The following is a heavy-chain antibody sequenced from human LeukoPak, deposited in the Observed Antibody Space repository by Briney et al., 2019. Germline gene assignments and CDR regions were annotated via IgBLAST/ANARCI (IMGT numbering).Heavy chain of an antibody. CDR3: AGWPLGGRRSSKYYYYGMDV. Sequence: SETLSLTCAVYGGSFSGYYWSWIRQPPGKGLEWIGEINHSGSTNYNPSLKSRVTISVDTSKNQFSLKLSSVTAADTAVYYCAGWPLGGRRSSKYYYYGMDVWGQGTTVTVSS. V-gene: IGHV4-34*01. D-gene: IGHD3-16*01. J-gene: IGHJ6*02. CDR2: INHSGST. CDR1: GGSFSGYY.